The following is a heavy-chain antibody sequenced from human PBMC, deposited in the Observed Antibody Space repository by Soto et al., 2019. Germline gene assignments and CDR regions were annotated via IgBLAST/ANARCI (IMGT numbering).Heavy chain of an antibody. CDR1: GSAITSYG. J-gene: IGHJ6*02. Sequence: ASVKVSCKASGSAITSYGISWGRQAPGQGLEWMGWISAYNGNTNYAQKLQGRVTMTTDTSTSTAYMELRSLRSDDTAVYYCARDPGQSSSWYYYYYGMDVWGQGTTVTVFS. CDR3: ARDPGQSSSWYYYYYGMDV. CDR2: ISAYNGNT. V-gene: IGHV1-18*01. D-gene: IGHD6-13*01.